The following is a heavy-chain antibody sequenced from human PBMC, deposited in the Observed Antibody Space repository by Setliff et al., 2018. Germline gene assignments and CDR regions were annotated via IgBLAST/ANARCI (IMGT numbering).Heavy chain of an antibody. D-gene: IGHD6-13*01. CDR3: ARGGMAAANRKGVFEY. V-gene: IGHV1-46*01. CDR1: GYSLTRYY. J-gene: IGHJ4*02. CDR2: INPGGGSA. Sequence: ASVKVSCKASGYSLTRYYMHWVRQAPGQGLEWMGIINPGGGSASYAEKFQGRVTMTRDTSTSTFYMEVNILRSDDMAVYYCARGGMAAANRKGVFEYWGQGTLVTVSS.